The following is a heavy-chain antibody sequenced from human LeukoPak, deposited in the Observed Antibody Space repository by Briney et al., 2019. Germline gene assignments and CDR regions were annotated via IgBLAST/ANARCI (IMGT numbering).Heavy chain of an antibody. CDR3: ARHLNGGTHPLDN. D-gene: IGHD2-8*01. CDR1: GFTFSDYY. V-gene: IGHV4-59*08. CDR2: IHYDGRT. J-gene: IGHJ4*02. Sequence: GSLRLSCAASGFTFSDYYMSWIRQAPGKGLEWIAWIHYDGRTNYNPSLKSRLSLSVDTSTNQFSLSLNSVTAADTAVYFCARHLNGGTHPLDNWGPGIRVIVSP.